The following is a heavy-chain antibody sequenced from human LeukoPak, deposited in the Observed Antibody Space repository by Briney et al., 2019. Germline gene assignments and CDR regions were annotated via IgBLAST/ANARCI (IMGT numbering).Heavy chain of an antibody. D-gene: IGHD3-16*01. J-gene: IGHJ6*03. Sequence: SETLSLTCTVSGGSISSYYWSWIRQPPGKGLEWIGYIYYSGSTNYNPSLKSRVTISVDTSKNQFSLKLSSVTAADTAVYFCARERGGSKLSGLYGRDYYYMDVWGKGTTVTVSS. CDR2: IYYSGST. CDR1: GGSISSYY. V-gene: IGHV4-59*01. CDR3: ARERGGSKLSGLYGRDYYYMDV.